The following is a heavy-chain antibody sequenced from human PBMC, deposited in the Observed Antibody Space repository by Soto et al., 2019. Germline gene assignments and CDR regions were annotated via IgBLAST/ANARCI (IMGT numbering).Heavy chain of an antibody. V-gene: IGHV4-61*01. J-gene: IGHJ5*02. CDR1: GDSVSSGSYY. CDR2: IYYNANT. CDR3: ARIVGATMGWFDP. D-gene: IGHD1-26*01. Sequence: LSLTCTVSGDSVSSGSYYWSWIRQPPGKGLEWIGFIYYNANTKYNPSLKSRVIISVDTSKNQFSLKLRSVTAADTAVYYCARIVGATMGWFDPWGQGTLVTVSS.